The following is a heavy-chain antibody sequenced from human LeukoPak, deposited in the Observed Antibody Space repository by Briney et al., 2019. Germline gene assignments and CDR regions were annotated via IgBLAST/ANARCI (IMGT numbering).Heavy chain of an antibody. CDR2: IYYSGST. CDR3: AGGGPNSSGYAADGFDI. V-gene: IGHV4-61*03. Sequence: SETLSLTCTVSGGSISSRSYYWGWIRQPPGKGLEWIGYIYYSGSTNYNPSLKSRVTISVDTSKNHFSLTLSSVTAADTAVYYCAGGGPNSSGYAADGFDIWGQGTVVTVSS. J-gene: IGHJ3*02. D-gene: IGHD3-22*01. CDR1: GGSISSRSYY.